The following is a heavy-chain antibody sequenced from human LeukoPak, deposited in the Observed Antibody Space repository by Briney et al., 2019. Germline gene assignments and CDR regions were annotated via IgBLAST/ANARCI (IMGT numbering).Heavy chain of an antibody. J-gene: IGHJ4*02. V-gene: IGHV3-15*01. CDR1: GFTFSNAW. D-gene: IGHD5-12*01. CDR2: IKSKTDGGTT. Sequence: GGSLRLSCAASGFTFSNAWMNWVRQAPGKGLEWVGRIKSKTDGGTTDYAAPVKGRFTISRDDSKNTLYLQMNSLKTEDTAVYYCTGQYGYSGYDSPDYWGQGTLVTVSS. CDR3: TGQYGYSGYDSPDY.